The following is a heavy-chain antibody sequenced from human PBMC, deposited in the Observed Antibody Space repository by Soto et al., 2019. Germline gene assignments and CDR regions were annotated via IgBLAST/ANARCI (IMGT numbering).Heavy chain of an antibody. CDR1: GFTFSSYS. CDR3: ARRAARRPWYFDY. Sequence: EVQLVESGGGLVKPGGSLRLSCAASGFTFSSYSMNWVRQAPGKGLEWVSSISSSSSYIYYADSVKGRFTISRDNAKNSLYLQMNSLRAEDTAVYYCARRAARRPWYFDYWGQGTLVTVSS. J-gene: IGHJ4*02. D-gene: IGHD6-6*01. CDR2: ISSSSSYI. V-gene: IGHV3-21*01.